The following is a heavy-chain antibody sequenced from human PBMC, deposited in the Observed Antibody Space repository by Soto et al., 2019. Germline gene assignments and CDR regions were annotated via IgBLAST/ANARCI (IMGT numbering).Heavy chain of an antibody. J-gene: IGHJ4*02. Sequence: QPGGSLRLSCAASGFTFSSYAMSWVRQAPGKGLEWVSAISGSGGSTYYADSVKGRFTISRDNSKNTLYLQMNSLRAEDTAVYYCAKDRAGTMIVVVIPYFDYWGQGTLVTVSS. V-gene: IGHV3-23*01. CDR2: ISGSGGST. CDR1: GFTFSSYA. CDR3: AKDRAGTMIVVVIPYFDY. D-gene: IGHD3-22*01.